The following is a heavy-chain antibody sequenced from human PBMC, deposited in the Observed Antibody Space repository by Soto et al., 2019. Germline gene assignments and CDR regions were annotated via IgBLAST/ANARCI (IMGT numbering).Heavy chain of an antibody. J-gene: IGHJ5*02. D-gene: IGHD6-19*01. CDR2: IYYSGST. CDR1: GGSISSYY. V-gene: IGHV4-59*01. CDR3: ARSPIALAGYNWFDP. Sequence: SETLSLTCTVSGGSISSYYWSWIRQPPGKGLEWIGYIYYSGSTNYNPSLKSRVTISVDTSKNQFSLKLSSVTAADMAVYYCARSPIALAGYNWFDPWGQGTLVTVS.